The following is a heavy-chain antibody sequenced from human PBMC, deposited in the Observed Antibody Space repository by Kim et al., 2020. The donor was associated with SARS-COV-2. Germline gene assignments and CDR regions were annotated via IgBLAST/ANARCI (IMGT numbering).Heavy chain of an antibody. CDR1: GDSVSSNSVG. Sequence: SQTLSLTCAISGDSVSSNSVGWHWIRQSPSRGLEWLGRTYYRSKWSTDYAVSVKSRIIINPDTTKNQFSLQLNSVTPGDTAVYYCARSFRNAFDIWGQGTMVTVSS. V-gene: IGHV6-1*01. CDR2: TYYRSKWST. CDR3: ARSFRNAFDI. J-gene: IGHJ3*02.